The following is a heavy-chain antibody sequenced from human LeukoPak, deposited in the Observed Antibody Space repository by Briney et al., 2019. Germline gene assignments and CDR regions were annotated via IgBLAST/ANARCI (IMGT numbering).Heavy chain of an antibody. V-gene: IGHV4-34*01. CDR3: ARGSYDILTGYKMGTNY. J-gene: IGHJ4*02. Sequence: SETLSLTCAVYGGSFSGYCWSWIRQPPGKGLEWIGEINHSGSTNYNPSLKSRVTISVDTSKNQFSLKLSSVTAADTAVYYCARGSYDILTGYKMGTNYWGQGTLVTVSS. D-gene: IGHD3-9*01. CDR1: GGSFSGYC. CDR2: INHSGST.